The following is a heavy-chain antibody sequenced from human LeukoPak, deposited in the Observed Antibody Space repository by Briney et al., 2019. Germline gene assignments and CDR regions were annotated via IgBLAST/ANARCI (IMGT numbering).Heavy chain of an antibody. J-gene: IGHJ5*02. CDR1: GGSISSSSHY. Sequence: SETLSLTCTVSGGSISSSSHYWGWIRQPPGKGLEWIGSMYYSGSTYYNPSLKRRVTISVDTSKNQFSLKLSSVTAADTAVYYCARGTYDILTGYINGGFDPWGQGTLVTVSS. CDR3: ARGTYDILTGYINGGFDP. D-gene: IGHD3-9*01. V-gene: IGHV4-39*07. CDR2: MYYSGST.